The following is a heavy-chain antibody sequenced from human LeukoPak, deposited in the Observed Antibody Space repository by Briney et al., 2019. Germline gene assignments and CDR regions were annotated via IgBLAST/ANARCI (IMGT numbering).Heavy chain of an antibody. CDR3: AIKGDYYDSSGYYYYFDY. J-gene: IGHJ4*02. CDR1: GYSFTSYW. D-gene: IGHD3-22*01. V-gene: IGHV5-51*01. CDR2: IYPGDSDT. Sequence: GESLKISCKGAGYSFTSYWIGGVRQMPGKGLEWMGIIYPGDSDTRYSPSFQGQVTISADKSISTAYLQWSSLKASDTAMYYCAIKGDYYDSSGYYYYFDYWGQGTLVTVSS.